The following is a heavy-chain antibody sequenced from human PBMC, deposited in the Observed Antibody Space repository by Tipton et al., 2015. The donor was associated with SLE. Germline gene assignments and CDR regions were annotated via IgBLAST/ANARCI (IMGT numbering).Heavy chain of an antibody. Sequence: SLRLSYAASGFTFDDYAMHWVRQAPGKGLEWVSLISGDGGSTYYVDSVKGRFTISRDNSKNSLYLQMNSLRIEDTASYYCAKASGSGSYFYGMDVWGQGTTVTVSS. V-gene: IGHV3-43*02. J-gene: IGHJ6*02. CDR2: ISGDGGST. D-gene: IGHD3-10*01. CDR1: GFTFDDYA. CDR3: AKASGSGSYFYGMDV.